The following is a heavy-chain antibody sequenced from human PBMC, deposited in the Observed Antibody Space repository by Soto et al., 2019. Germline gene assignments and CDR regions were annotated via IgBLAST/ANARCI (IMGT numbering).Heavy chain of an antibody. CDR3: AKVRGGSKFYWDFDL. CDR1: GFTFSSYA. V-gene: IGHV3-23*01. Sequence: EVQLLESGGGLVQPGGSLRLSCAASGFTFSSYAMSWVRQAPGKGVEWVSAIRGSGGSTYYADSVKGRFTISRDNSKNTLYLQMNSLRAVDTAVYYCAKVRGGSKFYWDFDLWGRGTLVTVSS. D-gene: IGHD2-15*01. CDR2: IRGSGGST. J-gene: IGHJ2*01.